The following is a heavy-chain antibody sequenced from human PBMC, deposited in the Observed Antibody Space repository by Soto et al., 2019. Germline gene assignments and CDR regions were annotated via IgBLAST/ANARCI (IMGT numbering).Heavy chain of an antibody. D-gene: IGHD6-13*01. CDR2: IYTSGST. V-gene: IGHV4-4*07. J-gene: IGHJ3*02. CDR1: GGSISSYC. Sequence: PAETLSLTCTVPGGSISSYCWSWIRQPAGKGLEWIGRIYTSGSTNYNPSLKSRVTMSVDTSKNQFSLKLSSVTAADTAVYYSAREPYSSSWYGVGANAFDIWGQGTMVTVSS. CDR3: AREPYSSSWYGVGANAFDI.